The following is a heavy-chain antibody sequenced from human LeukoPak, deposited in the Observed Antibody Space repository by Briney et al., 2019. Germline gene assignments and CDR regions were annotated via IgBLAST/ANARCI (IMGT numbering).Heavy chain of an antibody. CDR3: ARDRGRYYGSGSYRPGCMDG. Sequence: GGSLRLSCAASGFTFSSYGMHWVRQAPGKGLEWVAVIWYDGSNKYYADSVKGRFTISRDNSKNTLYLQMNSLRAEHTAVYYCARDRGRYYGSGSYRPGCMDGWGKGTTGTVS. CDR1: GFTFSSYG. J-gene: IGHJ6*04. V-gene: IGHV3-33*01. D-gene: IGHD3-10*01. CDR2: IWYDGSNK.